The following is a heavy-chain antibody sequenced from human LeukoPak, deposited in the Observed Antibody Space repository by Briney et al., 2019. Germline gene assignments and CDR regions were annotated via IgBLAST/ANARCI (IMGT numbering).Heavy chain of an antibody. CDR3: ARDCSSEGPNYYYMDV. Sequence: ASVKVSCKASGYTFTSYGISWVRQAPGQGLEWMGWISAYNGNTNYAQKHQGRVTMTTDTSTSTAYMELRSLRSDDTAVYYCARDCSSEGPNYYYMDVWGKGTTVTVSS. V-gene: IGHV1-18*01. CDR2: ISAYNGNT. CDR1: GYTFTSYG. J-gene: IGHJ6*03. D-gene: IGHD6-6*01.